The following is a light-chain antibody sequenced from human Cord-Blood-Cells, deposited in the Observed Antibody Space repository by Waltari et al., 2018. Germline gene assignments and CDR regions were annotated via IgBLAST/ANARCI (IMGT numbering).Light chain of an antibody. J-gene: IGLJ3*02. Sequence: QSALTQPASVSGSPGQSITISCTGTSSDVGSYNLVSWYQQHPGTAPKLMIYEGSKRSSGVSSRFSGSKSGNTAFLTICGLQAEDEADYYCCSYAGSSTVVFGGGTKLTVL. V-gene: IGLV2-23*01. CDR3: CSYAGSSTVV. CDR2: EGS. CDR1: SSDVGSYNL.